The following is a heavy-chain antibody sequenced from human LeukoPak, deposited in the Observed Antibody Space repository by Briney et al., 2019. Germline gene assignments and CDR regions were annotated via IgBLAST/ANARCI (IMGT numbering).Heavy chain of an antibody. CDR1: GFTFSSYA. CDR2: ISGSGGST. J-gene: IGHJ6*03. V-gene: IGHV3-23*01. CDR3: AKAPYYDFWSGYYTPVYYYMDV. D-gene: IGHD3-3*01. Sequence: GGSLRLSCAASGFTFSSYAMSWVRQAPGKGLEWVSAISGSGGSTYYADSVKGRFTISRDNSKNTLYLQMNSLRAEDTAVYYCAKAPYYDFWSGYYTPVYYYMDVWGKGTTVTVSS.